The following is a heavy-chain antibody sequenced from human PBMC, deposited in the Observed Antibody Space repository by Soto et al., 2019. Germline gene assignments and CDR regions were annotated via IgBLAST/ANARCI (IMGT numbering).Heavy chain of an antibody. D-gene: IGHD4-17*01. V-gene: IGHV3-72*01. CDR3: ARATTVTDY. J-gene: IGHJ4*02. CDR1: GFTFSDHY. Sequence: EVQLVESGGGLVQPGRSLRLSCAASGFTFSDHYMDWVRQAPGKGLEWVGRTRNKANSHTTEYAASVKGRFTISRDDSKNSLYLQMNSLKVEDTAVYYCARATTVTDYWGQGALVTVSS. CDR2: TRNKANSHTT.